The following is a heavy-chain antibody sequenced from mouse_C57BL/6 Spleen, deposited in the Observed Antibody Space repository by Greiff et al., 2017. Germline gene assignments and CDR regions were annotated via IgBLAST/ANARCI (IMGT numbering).Heavy chain of an antibody. J-gene: IGHJ2*01. V-gene: IGHV1-69*01. D-gene: IGHD2-2*01. Sequence: VQLQQPGAELVMPGASVKLSCKASGYTFTSYWMHWVKQRPGQGLEWIGEIDPSDSYTNYNQKFKGKSTLTVDKSSSTAYMQLSSLTSEDSAVYACARSGYQGDYWGQGTTLTVSS. CDR1: GYTFTSYW. CDR3: ARSGYQGDY. CDR2: IDPSDSYT.